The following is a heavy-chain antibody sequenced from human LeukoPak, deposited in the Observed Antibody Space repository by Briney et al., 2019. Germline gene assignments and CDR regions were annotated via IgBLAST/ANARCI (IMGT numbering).Heavy chain of an antibody. CDR1: GFTFSDHY. V-gene: IGHV3-72*01. CDR3: ARGYCTGGTCYSGDY. CDR2: TRNKAHSYTT. Sequence: GGSLRLCCAASGFTFSDHYMDWVRQAPGKGLEWVGRTRNKAHSYTTEYAASVKGRFTISRDGSKNSLYLQMSSLKTEDTAVYYCARGYCTGGTCYSGDYWGQGTLVTVSS. D-gene: IGHD2-15*01. J-gene: IGHJ4*02.